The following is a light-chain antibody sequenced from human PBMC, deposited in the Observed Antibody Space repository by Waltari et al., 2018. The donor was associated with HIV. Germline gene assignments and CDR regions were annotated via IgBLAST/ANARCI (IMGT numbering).Light chain of an antibody. J-gene: IGKJ2*01. V-gene: IGKV1-5*03. Sequence: DIRMTQSPSTLSAFIGDRVTISCRASQNIGNFLAWYQQKPGKAPKLLISLASSRERGAPIRFSGSGSGSDFSLTISGLQYEDFATYYCQQFETYYIFGQGTRLE. CDR2: LAS. CDR3: QQFETYYI. CDR1: QNIGNF.